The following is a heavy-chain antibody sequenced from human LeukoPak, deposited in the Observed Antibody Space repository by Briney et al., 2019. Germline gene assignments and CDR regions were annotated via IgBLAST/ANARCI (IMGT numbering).Heavy chain of an antibody. CDR1: GFTFSSYA. V-gene: IGHV3-23*01. D-gene: IGHD3-9*01. CDR2: ISGSGSGT. CDR3: AKKGQQTGTDYFDY. Sequence: GGSLRLSCAASGFTFSSYAMSWVRQAPGKGLEWVSTISGSGSGTYYADSVKGRFTISRDNSKNTLYLQMNRLRAEDTAVYYCAKKGQQTGTDYFDYWGQGTLVTVSS. J-gene: IGHJ4*02.